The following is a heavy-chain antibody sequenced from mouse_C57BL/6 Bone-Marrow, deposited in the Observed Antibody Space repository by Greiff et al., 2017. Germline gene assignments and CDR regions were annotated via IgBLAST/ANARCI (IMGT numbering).Heavy chain of an antibody. D-gene: IGHD5-1*01. J-gene: IGHJ2*01. V-gene: IGHV1-47*01. Sequence: QVQLKESGAELVKPGASVKMSCKASGYTFTTYPIEWMKQNHGNSLEWIGNFHPYNDDTKYNEKFKGKATLTVEKSSNTVYLELSRLTSDDSAVYYCARSSTFFYYFDYWGQGTTLTVSS. CDR3: ARSSTFFYYFDY. CDR1: GYTFTTYP. CDR2: FHPYNDDT.